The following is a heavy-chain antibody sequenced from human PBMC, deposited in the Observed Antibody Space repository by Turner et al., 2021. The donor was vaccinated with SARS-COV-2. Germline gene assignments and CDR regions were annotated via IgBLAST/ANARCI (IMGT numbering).Heavy chain of an antibody. CDR3: ARARWDYYDSSGYYPDAFDI. J-gene: IGHJ3*02. CDR2: ISSSGSYI. CDR1: GFTFSRYR. V-gene: IGHV3-21*01. Sequence: EVQLVESGGGLVTPGGSLRLSCAASGFTFSRYRMNWVRQTPGKGLEWVSSISSSGSYIYYADSVKGRFTISRDNAKKSLFLQMNSLRAEDTAVYYCARARWDYYDSSGYYPDAFDIWGQGTMVTVSS. D-gene: IGHD3-22*01.